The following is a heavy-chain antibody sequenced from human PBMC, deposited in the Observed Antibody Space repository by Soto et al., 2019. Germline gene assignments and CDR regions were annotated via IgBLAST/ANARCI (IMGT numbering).Heavy chain of an antibody. D-gene: IGHD2-2*02. J-gene: IGHJ6*02. Sequence: QVQLVQSGAEVKKPGSSVKVSCKASGGTFSSYAISWVRQAPGQGLEWMGGIIPIFGTANYAQKFQGRVTITAGESTSTAYMELSSLRSEDTAVYYCARSSTIVVVPAAIEDYYYGMDVWGQGTTVTVSS. CDR1: GGTFSSYA. CDR3: ARSSTIVVVPAAIEDYYYGMDV. V-gene: IGHV1-69*01. CDR2: IIPIFGTA.